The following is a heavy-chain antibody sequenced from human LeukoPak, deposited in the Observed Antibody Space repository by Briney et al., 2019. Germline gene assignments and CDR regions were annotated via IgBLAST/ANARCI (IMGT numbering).Heavy chain of an antibody. CDR1: KSTFSSYG. J-gene: IGHJ4*02. CDR3: AKLHGDFLPAHY. D-gene: IGHD4-17*01. Sequence: GGSLRLSCAASKSTFSSYGMHWVRQAPGKGLEWVAVISYDGSNKYYADSVKGRFTISRDSSKNTLVLQMNTLRVEDTALYYCAKLHGDFLPAHYWGQGTLVTVSS. V-gene: IGHV3-30*18. CDR2: ISYDGSNK.